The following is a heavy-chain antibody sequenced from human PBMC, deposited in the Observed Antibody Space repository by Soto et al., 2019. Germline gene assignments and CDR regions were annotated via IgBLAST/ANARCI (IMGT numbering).Heavy chain of an antibody. CDR3: AKGGRGYSGTDVHDY. CDR2: TRGDGVDT. J-gene: IGHJ4*03. Sequence: GGSLRLSCAASGFTFTNYWMYWVRQAPGKGLVWVSRTRGDGVDTQYADSVKGRFTISRDNAGNTLDLQMKGLRAEDTAVYYCAKGGRGYSGTDVHDYWGHGILVTVS. CDR1: GFTFTNYW. V-gene: IGHV3-74*01. D-gene: IGHD5-12*01.